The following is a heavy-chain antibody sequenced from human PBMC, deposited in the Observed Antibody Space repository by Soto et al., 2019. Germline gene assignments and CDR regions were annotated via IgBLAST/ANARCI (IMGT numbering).Heavy chain of an antibody. CDR2: FIPVYRTL. CDR3: ATGVIWIGYFTVDS. CDR1: GCGLVKSA. J-gene: IGHJ4*02. Sequence: SVTVSCAASGCGLVKSAINWVRQTPGQGLEWLGGFIPVYRTLNYAQKFQGRVTITADESTGTAYMTLSSLASDDTAVYYCATGVIWIGYFTVDSWGQGTRVTVSS. V-gene: IGHV1-69*01. D-gene: IGHD3-3*01.